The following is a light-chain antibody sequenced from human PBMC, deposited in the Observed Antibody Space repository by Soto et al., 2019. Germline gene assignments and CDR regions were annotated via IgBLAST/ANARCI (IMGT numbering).Light chain of an antibody. CDR1: QSVSRN. CDR2: GAS. Sequence: EIVMTQSPATLSVSPGERATLSCRASQSVSRNLAWYQQRPGQAPRLLISGASTRATGIAARFSGSGSGREFTLTISSLQSEDSALYYCQQYSNWPTFG. V-gene: IGKV3-15*01. CDR3: QQYSNWPT. J-gene: IGKJ5*01.